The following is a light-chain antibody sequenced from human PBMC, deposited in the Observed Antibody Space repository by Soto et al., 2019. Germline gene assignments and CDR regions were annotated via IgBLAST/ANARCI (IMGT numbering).Light chain of an antibody. Sequence: QSVLTQPPSASGTPGQRVTISCSGSSSNIGSNTVNWYQQLPGTAPKLLIYSNNQRPSVVPDRFSVSKSGTSASLVISGLXXXXXXXYYXAAWDDSLNGWVFGGGT. CDR2: SNN. J-gene: IGLJ3*02. V-gene: IGLV1-44*01. CDR1: SSNIGSNT. CDR3: AAWDDSLNGWV.